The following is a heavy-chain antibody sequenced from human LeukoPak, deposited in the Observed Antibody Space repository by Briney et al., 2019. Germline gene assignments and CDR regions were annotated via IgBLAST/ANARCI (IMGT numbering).Heavy chain of an antibody. CDR1: GFTFSSYA. Sequence: QTGGSLRLSCAASGFTFSSYAMSWVRQAPGKGLEWVSAISGSGGSTYYADSVKGRFTISRDNSKNTLYLQMNSLRAEDTAVYYCAPSGSYPRGAFDYWGQGTLVTVSS. J-gene: IGHJ4*02. D-gene: IGHD1-26*01. CDR3: APSGSYPRGAFDY. V-gene: IGHV3-23*01. CDR2: ISGSGGST.